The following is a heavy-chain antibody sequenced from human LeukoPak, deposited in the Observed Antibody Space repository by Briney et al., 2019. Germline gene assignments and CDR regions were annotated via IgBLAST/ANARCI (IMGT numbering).Heavy chain of an antibody. Sequence: PSETLSLTCTVSGGSISSSSYYWGWIRQPPGKGLEWIGSIYYSGSTYYNPSLKSRVTISVDTSKNQFSLKLSSVTAADTAVYYCARGVQSTGCSSGWYPWGYYYYYYMDVWGKGTTVTVSS. CDR2: IYYSGST. CDR1: GGSISSSSYY. V-gene: IGHV4-39*07. J-gene: IGHJ6*03. CDR3: ARGVQSTGCSSGWYPWGYYYYYYMDV. D-gene: IGHD6-19*01.